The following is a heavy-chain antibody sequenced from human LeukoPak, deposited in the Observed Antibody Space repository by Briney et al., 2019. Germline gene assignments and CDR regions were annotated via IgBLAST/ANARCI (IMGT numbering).Heavy chain of an antibody. D-gene: IGHD3-3*01. V-gene: IGHV4-59*01. Sequence: PSETLSLTCTVSGGSISSFYWSWIRQPPGKGLEWIGYIYYSGGTNYNPSLKSLVAMSVDTSKNQFSLKLDSVTAADTAVYYCARAPYYDFWSGYSDNYFDPWGQGTLVTVSS. CDR3: ARAPYYDFWSGYSDNYFDP. CDR1: GGSISSFY. J-gene: IGHJ5*02. CDR2: IYYSGGT.